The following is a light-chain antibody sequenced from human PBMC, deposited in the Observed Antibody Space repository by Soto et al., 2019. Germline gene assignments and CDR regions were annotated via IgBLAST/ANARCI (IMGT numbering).Light chain of an antibody. J-gene: IGLJ1*01. CDR1: SSDVGNYDY. CDR3: TSYTPSSTYV. CDR2: AVS. Sequence: QSALTQPASVSGSPGQSITISCTGTSSDVGNYDYVSWYQQYPGKAPKLMIYAVSRQPSGVSNRFSGSKSGNTASLTISGLQAEDEADYYCTSYTPSSTYVFGTGTKVTVL. V-gene: IGLV2-14*03.